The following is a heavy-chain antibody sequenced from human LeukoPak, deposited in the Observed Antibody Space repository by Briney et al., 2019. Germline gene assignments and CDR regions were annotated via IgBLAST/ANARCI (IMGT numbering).Heavy chain of an antibody. J-gene: IGHJ4*02. CDR1: GFTFSSYS. Sequence: GGSLRLSCVASGFTFSSYSMNWVRQAPGKGLEWVSYISSSSSTIYYADSVKGRFTISRDNAKNTLYLQMNSLRDEDTAAYYCARAPLLLWFGGFDYWGQGTLVTVSS. CDR2: ISSSSSTI. V-gene: IGHV3-48*02. D-gene: IGHD3-10*01. CDR3: ARAPLLLWFGGFDY.